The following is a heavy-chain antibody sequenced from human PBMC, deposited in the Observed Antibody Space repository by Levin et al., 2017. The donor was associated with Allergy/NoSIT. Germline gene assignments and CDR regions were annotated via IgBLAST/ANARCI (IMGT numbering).Heavy chain of an antibody. CDR3: ASGEYKAAGPFDY. D-gene: IGHD6-13*01. Sequence: GESLKISCAASGFTFTSYWMNWVRQAPGKGLEWVANIKKDGSETFYADAVKGRFTISRDNAKESLFLELASLSVEDTAIYYCASGEYKAAGPFDYWGQGTLVTVAS. J-gene: IGHJ4*02. V-gene: IGHV3-7*01. CDR1: GFTFTSYW. CDR2: IKKDGSET.